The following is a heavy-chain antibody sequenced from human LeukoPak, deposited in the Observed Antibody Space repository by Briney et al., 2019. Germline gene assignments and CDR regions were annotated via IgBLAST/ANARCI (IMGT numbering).Heavy chain of an antibody. Sequence: SSVKVSCKASGGTFSSYAISWVRQAPGQGLEWMGRIIPIFGTANYAQKFQGRVTITTDESTSTAYMELSSLRSGDTAVYYCAREGSGYQLNWFDPWGQGTLVTVSS. CDR2: IIPIFGTA. CDR1: GGTFSSYA. V-gene: IGHV1-69*05. D-gene: IGHD3-22*01. J-gene: IGHJ5*02. CDR3: AREGSGYQLNWFDP.